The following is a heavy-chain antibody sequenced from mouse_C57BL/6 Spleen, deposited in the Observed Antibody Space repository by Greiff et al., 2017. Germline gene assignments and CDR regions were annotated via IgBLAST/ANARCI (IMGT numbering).Heavy chain of an antibody. CDR2: ILPGSGST. V-gene: IGHV1-9*01. Sequence: VQLQQSGAELMKPGASVKLSCKATGYTFTGYWIEWVKQRPGHGLEWIGEILPGSGSTNYNEKFKGKATFTADTSSNTVYMEPSSLTTEDSAINYGARRERISGVYAMDYWGQGTSVTVSS. CDR3: ARRERISGVYAMDY. D-gene: IGHD6-2*01. J-gene: IGHJ4*01. CDR1: GYTFTGYW.